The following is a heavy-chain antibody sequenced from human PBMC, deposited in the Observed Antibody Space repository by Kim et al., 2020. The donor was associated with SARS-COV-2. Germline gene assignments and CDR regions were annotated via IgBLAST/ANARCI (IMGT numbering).Heavy chain of an antibody. D-gene: IGHD3-9*01. V-gene: IGHV3-23*01. CDR1: GFSFSSHA. J-gene: IGHJ6*04. CDR3: AKDGHYTDWYGYMDG. CDR2: IPAGAHYT. Sequence: GGSLRLSCEASGFSFSSHAMTWVRQAPGMGLEWVSTIPAGAHYTMYADSVKGRFTISRDNSKNTLYLQMNSLRAEDTAVYYCAKDGHYTDWYGYMDGWGKGPTATVSS.